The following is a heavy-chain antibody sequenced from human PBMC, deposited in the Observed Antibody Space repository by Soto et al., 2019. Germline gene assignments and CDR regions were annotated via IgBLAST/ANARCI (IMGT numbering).Heavy chain of an antibody. V-gene: IGHV3-7*05. CDR2: IKQDGSEE. CDR1: GLPFSNYW. CDR3: AREFRGSRGWDHYFDY. D-gene: IGHD6-19*01. J-gene: IGHJ4*02. Sequence: EVQLVVSGGGLVQPGGSLRLSCAATGLPFSNYWMSWVRQAPGKGLEWVANIKQDGSEEYYVDSVKGRFTISRDNAKSSLYLQMNSLRAEDTAVYYCAREFRGSRGWDHYFDYWVQGTLVTVSS.